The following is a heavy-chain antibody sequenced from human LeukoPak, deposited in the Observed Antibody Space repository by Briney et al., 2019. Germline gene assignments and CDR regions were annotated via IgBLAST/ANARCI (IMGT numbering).Heavy chain of an antibody. D-gene: IGHD6-13*01. CDR1: GYTFTNYG. CDR3: AGTIAAAGLFDY. Sequence: ASVKVSCKASGYTFTNYGITWVRQAPGQGLEWMGWVSTYNGNINYPQRLQGRVTMTTDTSTSTAYMEVRSLRSDDTAVYYCAGTIAAAGLFDYWGQGTLVTVSS. V-gene: IGHV1-18*01. CDR2: VSTYNGNI. J-gene: IGHJ4*02.